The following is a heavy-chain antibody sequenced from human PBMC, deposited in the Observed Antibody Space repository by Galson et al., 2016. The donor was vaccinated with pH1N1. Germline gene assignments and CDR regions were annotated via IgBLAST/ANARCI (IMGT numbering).Heavy chain of an antibody. CDR1: GGSFSGYY. Sequence: SETLSLTCAVYGGSFSGYYWSWIRQPPGKGLEWIGEIDHSGSANYNPSLKSRVTMSVDTSKNHFSLNLNFVTAADTAVYYCASGYYNLWSGYSRPNWFDPWGQGTLVTVSS. CDR3: ASGYYNLWSGYSRPNWFDP. D-gene: IGHD3-3*01. CDR2: IDHSGSA. J-gene: IGHJ5*02. V-gene: IGHV4-34*01.